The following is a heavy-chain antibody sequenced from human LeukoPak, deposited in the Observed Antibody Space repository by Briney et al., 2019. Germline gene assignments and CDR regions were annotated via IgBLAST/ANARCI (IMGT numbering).Heavy chain of an antibody. CDR2: ISWDGDTT. CDR3: AKDFSSSWLYYFGMDV. V-gene: IGHV3-43D*04. D-gene: IGHD6-13*01. Sequence: GGSLRLSCEASGFTFDDYAMHWVRQAPGKGLGWVSLISWDGDTTYYADSVKGRFTISRDNRKDSLYLQMNSLRAEDTALYYCAKDFSSSWLYYFGMDVWGKGTTVTVSS. CDR1: GFTFDDYA. J-gene: IGHJ6*04.